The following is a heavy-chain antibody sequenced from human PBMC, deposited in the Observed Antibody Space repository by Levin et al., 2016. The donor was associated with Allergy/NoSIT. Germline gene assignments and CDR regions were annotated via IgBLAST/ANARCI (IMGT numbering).Heavy chain of an antibody. D-gene: IGHD1-26*01. Sequence: WVRQAPGQGLEWMGRIIPILGIANYAQKFQGRVTITADKSTSTAYMELSSLRSEDTAVYYCAESQPIVGASHYYYGMDVWGQGTTVTVSS. CDR3: AESQPIVGASHYYYGMDV. V-gene: IGHV1-69*02. CDR2: IIPILGIA. J-gene: IGHJ6*02.